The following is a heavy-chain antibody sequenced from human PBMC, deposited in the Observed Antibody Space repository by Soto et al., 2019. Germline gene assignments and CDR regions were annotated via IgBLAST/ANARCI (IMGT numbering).Heavy chain of an antibody. Sequence: ASVKVSCKASGYTFTVYYIHWGRQAPGQGLEWMGWINPNSGGTNYAQKFQGWVTMTRDTSISTAYMELSRLRSDDTAVYYCSRDQSSSWSPSYYFYVMDVWGQGTTVTVSS. CDR1: GYTFTVYY. V-gene: IGHV1-2*04. CDR3: SRDQSSSWSPSYYFYVMDV. CDR2: INPNSGGT. D-gene: IGHD6-13*01. J-gene: IGHJ6*02.